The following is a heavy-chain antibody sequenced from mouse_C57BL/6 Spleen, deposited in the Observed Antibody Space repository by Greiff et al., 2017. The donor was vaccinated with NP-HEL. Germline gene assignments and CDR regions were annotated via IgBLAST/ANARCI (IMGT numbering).Heavy chain of an antibody. Sequence: QVHVKQSGAELVRPGTSVKMSCKASGYTFTNYWIGWAKQRPGHGLEWIGDIYPGGGYTNYNEKFKGKATLTADKSSSTAYMQFSSLTSEDSAIYYCARSSGEVFDYWGQGTTLTVSS. CDR1: GYTFTNYW. V-gene: IGHV1-63*01. D-gene: IGHD4-1*01. CDR3: ARSSGEVFDY. J-gene: IGHJ2*01. CDR2: IYPGGGYT.